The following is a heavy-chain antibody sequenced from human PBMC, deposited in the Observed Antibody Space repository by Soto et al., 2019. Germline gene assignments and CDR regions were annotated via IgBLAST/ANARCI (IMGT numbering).Heavy chain of an antibody. J-gene: IGHJ4*02. CDR3: ARDDGTGDSYFDY. Sequence: GGSLRLSCAASGFTFSSYWMSWVRQAPGKGLEWVANIKQDGSEKYYVDSVKGRFTISRDNAKNSLYLQMNSLRAEDTAVYYCARDDGTGDSYFDYWGQGTLVTVSS. CDR2: IKQDGSEK. CDR1: GFTFSSYW. D-gene: IGHD7-27*01. V-gene: IGHV3-7*03.